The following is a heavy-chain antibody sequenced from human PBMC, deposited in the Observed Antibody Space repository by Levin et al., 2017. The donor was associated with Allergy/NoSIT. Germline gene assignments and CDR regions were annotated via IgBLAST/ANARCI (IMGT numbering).Heavy chain of an antibody. CDR3: ARGRGGSGWDHAVGY. J-gene: IGHJ4*02. CDR1: GGSFSGYY. D-gene: IGHD6-19*01. CDR2: INHSGST. Sequence: SETLSLTCAVYGGSFSGYYWSWIRQPPGKGLEWIGEINHSGSTNYNPSLKSRVTISVDTSKNQFSLKLSSVTAADTAVYYCARGRGGSGWDHAVGYWGQGTLVTVSS. V-gene: IGHV4-34*01.